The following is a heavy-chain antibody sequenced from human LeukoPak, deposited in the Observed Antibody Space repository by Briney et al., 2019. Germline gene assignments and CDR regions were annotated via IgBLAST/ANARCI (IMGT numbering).Heavy chain of an antibody. CDR3: ARRRYYDSSGYSYFDY. CDR2: IYPGDSDT. D-gene: IGHD3-22*01. CDR1: GYSFTSYW. Sequence: GESLKISCKGSGYSFTSYWLGWVRQMPGKGLEWMGIIYPGDSDTRCSPSFQGQVTISADKSISTAYLQWSSLKASDTAMYYCARRRYYDSSGYSYFDYWGQGTLVTVSS. V-gene: IGHV5-51*01. J-gene: IGHJ4*02.